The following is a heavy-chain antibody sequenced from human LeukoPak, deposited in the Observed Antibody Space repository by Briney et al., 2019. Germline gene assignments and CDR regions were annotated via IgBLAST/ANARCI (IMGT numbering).Heavy chain of an antibody. J-gene: IGHJ4*02. CDR1: GYTLTELS. CDR2: FDPEDGGT. D-gene: IGHD6-19*01. CDR3: ATWVAGQLDY. Sequence: ASVKVSCKGSGYTLTELSMHWVRQAPGKGLEWMGGFDPEDGGTIYAQKFQGRVTVTEDTSTDTAYMELSSLRSEDTAVYYCATWVAGQLDYWGQGTLVTVSS. V-gene: IGHV1-24*01.